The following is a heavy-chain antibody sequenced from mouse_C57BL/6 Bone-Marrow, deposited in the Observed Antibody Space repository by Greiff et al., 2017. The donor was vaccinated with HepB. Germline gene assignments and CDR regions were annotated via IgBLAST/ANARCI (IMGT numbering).Heavy chain of an antibody. V-gene: IGHV1-76*01. J-gene: IGHJ1*03. Sequence: VKLMESGAELVRPGASVKLSCKASGYTFTDYYINWVKQRPGQGLEWIARIYPGSGNTYYNEKFKGKATLTAEKSSSTAYMQLSSLTSEDSAVYFCARSDYYGKGYWYFDVWGTGTTVTVSS. CDR3: ARSDYYGKGYWYFDV. CDR2: IYPGSGNT. CDR1: GYTFTDYY. D-gene: IGHD1-1*01.